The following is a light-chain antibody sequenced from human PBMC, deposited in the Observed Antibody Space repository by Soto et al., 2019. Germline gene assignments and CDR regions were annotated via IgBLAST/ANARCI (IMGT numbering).Light chain of an antibody. CDR3: QQYYSYPRT. J-gene: IGKJ1*01. CDR2: AAS. V-gene: IGKV1-8*01. CDR1: QGISSY. Sequence: AIRMTQSTSSLSASTGDRVTITCRASQGISSYLAWYQQKPGKAPKLLIYAASTLQSGVPSRSSGSGSGTDFTLTISCLQSEDFATYYCQQYYSYPRTFAQGTKVDI.